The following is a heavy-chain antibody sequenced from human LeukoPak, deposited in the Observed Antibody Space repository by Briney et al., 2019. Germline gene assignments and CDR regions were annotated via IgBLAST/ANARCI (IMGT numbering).Heavy chain of an antibody. V-gene: IGHV3-48*03. CDR1: GFTFSTYE. CDR2: ISSSGNSI. J-gene: IGHJ4*02. CDR3: ARQQYSTFWAMDC. D-gene: IGHD6-6*01. Sequence: PGGSLRLSCAASGFTFSTYEMNWVRQAPGKGLEWVSYISSSGNSIFYADSVQGRFTISRDNAKNSLYLQLNSLRAEDTAVYYCARQQYSTFWAMDCWGQGTLVTVSS.